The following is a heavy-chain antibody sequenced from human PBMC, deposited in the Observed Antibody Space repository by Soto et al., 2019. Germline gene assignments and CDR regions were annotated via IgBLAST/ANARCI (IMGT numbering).Heavy chain of an antibody. D-gene: IGHD6-19*01. CDR2: IYYSGST. V-gene: IGHV4-31*03. CDR1: GGSISSHSNY. J-gene: IGHJ4*02. Sequence: SETLSLTCTVSGGSISSHSNYWSWIRQHPGKGLEWIGYIYYSGSTNYNPSLQSRVSISVDTSKNQFSLKLSSVTAADTAVYYCARMPPTYSSGWYDYWGQGSLVTVSS. CDR3: ARMPPTYSSGWYDY.